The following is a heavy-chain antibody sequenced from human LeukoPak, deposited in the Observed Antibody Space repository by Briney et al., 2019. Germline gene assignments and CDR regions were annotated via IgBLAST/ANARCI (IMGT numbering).Heavy chain of an antibody. Sequence: GGSLRLSCAASGFTFSDHYMDWGRQAPGKGLEWVGRTRDKANSYTTEYAASVKDRFTFSRDDSKNSVYLQMNSLKTEDTAVYYCARVGSSGGYYYPLDYWGQGTLVTVSS. D-gene: IGHD3-22*01. CDR2: TRDKANSYTT. J-gene: IGHJ4*02. CDR3: ARVGSSGGYYYPLDY. CDR1: GFTFSDHY. V-gene: IGHV3-72*01.